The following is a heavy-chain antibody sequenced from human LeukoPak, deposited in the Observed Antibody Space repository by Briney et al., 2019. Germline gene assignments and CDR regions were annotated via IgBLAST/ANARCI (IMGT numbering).Heavy chain of an antibody. CDR3: TRDSGYAQFGY. V-gene: IGHV3-15*01. CDR2: IKSKTDGGTI. CDR1: GFTFSNAW. J-gene: IGHJ4*02. Sequence: GGSLRLSCAASGFTFSNAWMNWVRQAPGKGLEWVGHIKSKTDGGTIDYAAAVKGKFTISRDDSKNTLYLQMNSLKTEDTAVYYCTRDSGYAQFGYWGQGTLVTVSS. D-gene: IGHD5-12*01.